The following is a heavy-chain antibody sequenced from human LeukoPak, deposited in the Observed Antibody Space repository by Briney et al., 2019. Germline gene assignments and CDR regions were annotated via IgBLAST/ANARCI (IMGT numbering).Heavy chain of an antibody. CDR3: ARGHRGVFTDPINY. CDR1: DGSISSRNYY. J-gene: IGHJ4*02. V-gene: IGHV4-39*01. Sequence: SETLSVSCTVSDGSISSRNYYWGWIRQPPGKGLEWLGSIDYNGDTYYNPSLASRVTMSEDTSKNQFSLKLNSVTAEDTAVYYCARGHRGVFTDPINYWAQGTLVTVSS. D-gene: IGHD5-12*01. CDR2: IDYNGDT.